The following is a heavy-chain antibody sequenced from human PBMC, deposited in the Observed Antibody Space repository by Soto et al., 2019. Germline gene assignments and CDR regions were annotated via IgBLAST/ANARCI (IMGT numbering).Heavy chain of an antibody. Sequence: GGSLRLSCAGSGFTFINYVMTWVRQAPGKGLEWVSSISNRGSDTYYVDSVKGRFTISRDNSKNTLYLQMNSLRAEDTAVYYCAKDTYSSSWYFWGQGTLVTVSS. D-gene: IGHD6-13*01. CDR3: AKDTYSSSWYF. V-gene: IGHV3-23*01. CDR1: GFTFINYV. CDR2: ISNRGSDT. J-gene: IGHJ4*02.